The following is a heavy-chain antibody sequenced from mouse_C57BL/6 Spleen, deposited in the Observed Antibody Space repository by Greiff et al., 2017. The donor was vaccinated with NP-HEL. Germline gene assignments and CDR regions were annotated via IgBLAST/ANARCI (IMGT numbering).Heavy chain of an antibody. CDR1: GFTFSDYG. CDR3: ARTVVNFYAMDY. D-gene: IGHD1-1*01. J-gene: IGHJ4*01. Sequence: DVKLVESGGGLVKPGGSLKLSCAASGFTFSDYGMHWVRQAPEKGLEWVAYISCGSSTIYYADTVKGRFTMSRANAKNTLFLQMTSLKSEDTAMYYCARTVVNFYAMDYWGQGTSVTVSS. CDR2: ISCGSSTI. V-gene: IGHV5-17*01.